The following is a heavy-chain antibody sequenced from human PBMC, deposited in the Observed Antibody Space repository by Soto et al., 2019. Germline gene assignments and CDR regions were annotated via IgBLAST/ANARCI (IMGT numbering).Heavy chain of an antibody. V-gene: IGHV1-2*04. CDR3: ARDGLLYNNYYFDY. Sequence: ASVKVSCKASGYTFTGYYVHWVRQAPGQGLEWMGWINPNSGGTNYAQKFRGWVTMTRDTSISTVYMELSRLRSDDTAVYYCARDGLLYNNYYFDYWGQGALVTVSS. J-gene: IGHJ4*02. CDR1: GYTFTGYY. CDR2: INPNSGGT. D-gene: IGHD4-4*01.